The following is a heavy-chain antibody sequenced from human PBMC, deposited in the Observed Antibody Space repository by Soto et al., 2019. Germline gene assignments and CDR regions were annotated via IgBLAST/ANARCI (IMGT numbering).Heavy chain of an antibody. Sequence: QITLKESGPTLVKPTQTLTLTCTFSGFSLSTTGVNVGWFRQPPGKALEWLALINWDDDHRYSPSLKDRLTVTRDTSKNQVVLTMTNVAPMDAGTYYCAHRPDNWNYAGFDYWGQGTLVTVSS. J-gene: IGHJ4*02. D-gene: IGHD1-7*01. CDR3: AHRPDNWNYAGFDY. V-gene: IGHV2-5*02. CDR2: INWDDDH. CDR1: GFSLSTTGVN.